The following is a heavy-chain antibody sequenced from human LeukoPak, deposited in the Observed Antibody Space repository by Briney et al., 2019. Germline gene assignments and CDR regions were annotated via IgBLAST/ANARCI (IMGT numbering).Heavy chain of an antibody. J-gene: IGHJ6*02. CDR3: AREGFTIFGVVISGFYYGMDV. Sequence: GASVKVSCKASGYTFTSYAMNWVRQAPGQGLEWMGWISAYNGNTNYAQKLQGRVTMTTDTSTSTAYMELRSLRSDDTAVYYCAREGFTIFGVVISGFYYGMDVWGQGTTVTVSS. CDR2: ISAYNGNT. V-gene: IGHV1-18*01. D-gene: IGHD3-3*01. CDR1: GYTFTSYA.